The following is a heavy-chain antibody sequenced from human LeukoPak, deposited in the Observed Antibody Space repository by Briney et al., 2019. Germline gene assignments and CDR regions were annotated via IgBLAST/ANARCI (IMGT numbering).Heavy chain of an antibody. CDR3: ARPSRGTNAFDI. J-gene: IGHJ3*02. D-gene: IGHD1/OR15-1a*01. CDR1: GFSFSSHG. Sequence: PGGSLRLSCEASGFSFSSHGMHWVRQAPGKGLEWVAVVPYDGNNEDYAESVKGRFTISRDNSKNTLYLQMNSLRAEDTAVYYCARPSRGTNAFDIWGQGAMVTVSS. CDR2: VPYDGNNE. V-gene: IGHV3-30*03.